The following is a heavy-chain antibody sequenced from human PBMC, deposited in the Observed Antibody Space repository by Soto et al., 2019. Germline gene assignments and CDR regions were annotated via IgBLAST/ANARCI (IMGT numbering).Heavy chain of an antibody. V-gene: IGHV1-8*01. CDR3: ARGGYCSGGSCRSLTHWFDP. CDR2: MNPNSGNT. CDR1: GYTFTSYD. D-gene: IGHD2-15*01. Sequence: QVQLVQSGAEVKKPGASVKVSCKASGYTFTSYDINWVRQATGQGLEWMGWMNPNSGNTGYAQKFQGRVTMTRNTSISTAYMELSSLRSEDTAVYYCARGGYCSGGSCRSLTHWFDPWGQGTLVTVSS. J-gene: IGHJ5*02.